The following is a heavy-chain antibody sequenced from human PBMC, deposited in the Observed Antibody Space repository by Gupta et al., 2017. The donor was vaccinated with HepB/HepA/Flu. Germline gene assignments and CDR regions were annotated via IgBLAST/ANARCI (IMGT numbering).Heavy chain of an antibody. J-gene: IGHJ6*04. CDR1: GFGFSGNA. Sequence: EVQLLESAGGLVQPGGSLRISFAASGFGFSGNAMNWVRQAPGKGLEWVSGIGSDSKSQYADSVNGRYTISRDNAKNTLFLQMNILRAEDTALYYCAKDLHFWSAMDVWGKGTTVTVSS. CDR2: IGSDSKS. CDR3: AKDLHFWSAMDV. V-gene: IGHV3-23*01. D-gene: IGHD3-3*02.